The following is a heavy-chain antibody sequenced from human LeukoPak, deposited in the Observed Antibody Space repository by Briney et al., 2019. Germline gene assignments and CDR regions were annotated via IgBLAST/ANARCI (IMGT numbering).Heavy chain of an antibody. V-gene: IGHV3-30*02. CDR3: AKRDCSGGSCFYYFDY. Sequence: PGGSLRLSCAASGFTFSSYGMHWVRQAPGKGLEWVAFIRYDGSNKYYADSVKGRFTISRDNSKNTLYLQMNSLRAEDTAVYYCAKRDCSGGSCFYYFDYWGQGTLVTVSS. D-gene: IGHD2-15*01. CDR1: GFTFSSYG. CDR2: IRYDGSNK. J-gene: IGHJ4*02.